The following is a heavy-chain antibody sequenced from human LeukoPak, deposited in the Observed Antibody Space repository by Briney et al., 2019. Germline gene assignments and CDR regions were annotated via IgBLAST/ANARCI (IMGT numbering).Heavy chain of an antibody. V-gene: IGHV1-69*05. J-gene: IGHJ5*02. Sequence: GASVKVSCKASGGTFNSNAFHWVRQAPGQGLEWMGGITPTFGSTKYAQKFQGRVTVTTDESTSTAYMELSDLRSDDTAVYYCARGRSGVPAVTYNWFDPWGQGTLVTVSS. CDR1: GGTFNSNA. CDR3: ARGRSGVPAVTYNWFDP. CDR2: ITPTFGST. D-gene: IGHD6-13*01.